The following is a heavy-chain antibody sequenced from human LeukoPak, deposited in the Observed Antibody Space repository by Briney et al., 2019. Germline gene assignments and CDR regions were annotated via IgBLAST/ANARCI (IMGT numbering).Heavy chain of an antibody. CDR3: ARVSPSPGYSLTSFDI. CDR2: ISSGSSAI. D-gene: IGHD2-15*01. CDR1: GFTFTTYS. Sequence: GGSLRLSCEASGFTFTTYSMTWVRQAPGKGLEWVSIISSGSSAIFSADSVKGRFTISRDNSKNTLYLQMNSLRVEDTAVYYCARVSPSPGYSLTSFDIWGQGTMVTVSS. J-gene: IGHJ3*02. V-gene: IGHV3-21*04.